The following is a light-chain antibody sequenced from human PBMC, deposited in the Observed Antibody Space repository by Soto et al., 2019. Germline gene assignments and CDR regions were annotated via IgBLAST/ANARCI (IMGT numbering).Light chain of an antibody. V-gene: IGKV3-11*01. CDR2: DAS. Sequence: ELVLPQDPATLALSPGERCTLSCRASESVDFHLAWYQQKPRQAPXXLIYDASVRATGTPARFIVSGSGTDFTPTLSSLEPEVFALYDCQQRRTWPTFGPGTRLEI. J-gene: IGKJ5*01. CDR3: QQRRTWPT. CDR1: ESVDFH.